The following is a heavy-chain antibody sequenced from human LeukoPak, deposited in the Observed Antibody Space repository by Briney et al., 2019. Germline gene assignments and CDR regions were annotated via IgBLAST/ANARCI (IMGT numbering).Heavy chain of an antibody. CDR1: GGSISSSSYY. V-gene: IGHV4-39*07. D-gene: IGHD4-11*01. CDR3: ARVRDSNYGYYYYMDV. CDR2: IYYSGST. Sequence: TSETLSLTCTVSGGSISSSSYYWGWIRQPPGKGLEWIGSIYYSGSTYYNPSLKSRVTISVDTSKNQFSLKLSSVTAADTAVYYCARVRDSNYGYYYYMDVWGKGTTVTVSS. J-gene: IGHJ6*03.